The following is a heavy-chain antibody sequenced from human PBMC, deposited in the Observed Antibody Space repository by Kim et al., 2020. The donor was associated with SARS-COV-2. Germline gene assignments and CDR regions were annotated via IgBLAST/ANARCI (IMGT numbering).Heavy chain of an antibody. V-gene: IGHV7-4-1*02. J-gene: IGHJ4*02. CDR3: AKTRWDCRGPTCYSSFDY. CDR1: GYTFTTYA. CDR2: INTNTGNP. Sequence: ASVKVSCRTSGYTFTTYAIHWVRQAPGQGLEWMGWINTNTGNPTYAQGFTGRFVFSLDTSVSTTYLQINSLKAEDTAVYYCAKTRWDCRGPTCYSSFDYWGQRTLLTVSS. D-gene: IGHD2-15*01.